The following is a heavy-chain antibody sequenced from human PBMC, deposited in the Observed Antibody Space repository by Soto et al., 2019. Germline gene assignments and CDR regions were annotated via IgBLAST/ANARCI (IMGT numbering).Heavy chain of an antibody. CDR3: AHRGPITMVRGALFDY. Sequence: GSGPTLVNPTQTLTLTCTFSGFSLSTSGVGVGWIRQPPGKALEWLALIYWDDDKRYSPSLKSRLTITKDTSKNQVVLTMTNMDPVDTATYYCAHRGPITMVRGALFDYWGQGTLVTVSS. V-gene: IGHV2-5*02. CDR2: IYWDDDK. J-gene: IGHJ4*02. D-gene: IGHD3-10*01. CDR1: GFSLSTSGVG.